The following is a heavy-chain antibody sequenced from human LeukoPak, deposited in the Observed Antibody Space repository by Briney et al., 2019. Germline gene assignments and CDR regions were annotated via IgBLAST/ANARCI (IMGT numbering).Heavy chain of an antibody. D-gene: IGHD6-19*01. V-gene: IGHV1-2*02. CDR1: GYTFTGYY. CDR2: INPNSGGT. Sequence: GASVKVSCKASGYTFTGYYTHWVRQAPGQGLEWMGWINPNSGGTNYAQKFQGRVTMTRDTSISTAYMELSRLRSDDTAVYYCARDALDSSGWYSGYFDYWGQGTLVTVSS. CDR3: ARDALDSSGWYSGYFDY. J-gene: IGHJ4*02.